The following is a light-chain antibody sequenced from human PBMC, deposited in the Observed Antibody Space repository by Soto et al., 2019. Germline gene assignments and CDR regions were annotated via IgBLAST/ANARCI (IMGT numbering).Light chain of an antibody. J-gene: IGKJ1*01. CDR3: QQRSNYTQT. V-gene: IGKV1-5*01. CDR2: DVS. Sequence: DIQMTQFPSTLSASVGERVTITCGASKSVTNLFAWYQQKQGKAPKLLIYDVSSLESGVPSRLRGSGYGTEFIITISSIESEELEVYYCQQRSNYTQTFGQGTKVDIK. CDR1: KSVTNL.